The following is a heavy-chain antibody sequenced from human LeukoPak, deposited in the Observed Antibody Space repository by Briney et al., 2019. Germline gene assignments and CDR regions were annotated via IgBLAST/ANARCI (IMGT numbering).Heavy chain of an antibody. CDR3: ARSEWELPTAQTNWFDP. Sequence: GASVKVSCKASGFTFTSSAMQWVRQARGQRLEWIGWIVVGSGNTNYAQKFQERVTITRDMSTSTAYMELSSLRSEDTAVYYCARSEWELPTAQTNWFDPWGQGTLVTVSS. V-gene: IGHV1-58*02. CDR2: IVVGSGNT. D-gene: IGHD1-26*01. CDR1: GFTFTSSA. J-gene: IGHJ5*02.